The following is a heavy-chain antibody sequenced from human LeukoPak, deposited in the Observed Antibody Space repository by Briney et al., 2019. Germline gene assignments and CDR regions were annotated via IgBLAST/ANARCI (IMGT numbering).Heavy chain of an antibody. V-gene: IGHV1-69*06. Sequence: GASVKVSCKASGGNFNNNAFNWVRQAPGQGLEWMGGIISKFGTSNYDPKFQGRVTITADTSTSTAYMELSDLRLEDTAVYYCAREYCSGGICHPKLDSWGQGTLVTVSS. CDR3: AREYCSGGICHPKLDS. D-gene: IGHD2-15*01. CDR2: IISKFGTS. CDR1: GGNFNNNA. J-gene: IGHJ4*02.